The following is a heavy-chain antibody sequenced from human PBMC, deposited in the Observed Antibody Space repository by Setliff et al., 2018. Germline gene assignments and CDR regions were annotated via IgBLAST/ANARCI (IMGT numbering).Heavy chain of an antibody. CDR3: ARHKSNGSGSYPSLYMDV. J-gene: IGHJ6*03. CDR2: IYYSGST. Sequence: ETLSLTCTVSGDSISRSTYYWSWIRQPPGKGLEWVATIYYSGSTYSNPSLKSRLIISVDAPDNQFSVKLSSVTAADTAVYYCARHKSNGSGSYPSLYMDVWGKGIMVTVSS. D-gene: IGHD3-10*01. CDR1: GDSISRSTYY. V-gene: IGHV4-39*01.